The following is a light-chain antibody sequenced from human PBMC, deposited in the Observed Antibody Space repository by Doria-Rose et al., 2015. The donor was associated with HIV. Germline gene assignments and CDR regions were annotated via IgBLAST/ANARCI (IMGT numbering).Light chain of an antibody. CDR3: QQYYDTPS. CDR1: QSLLYTSKNY. J-gene: IGKJ3*01. Sequence: VLTQSPESLGMSLGERATLNCNSNQSLLYTSKNYLAWYQQKPGQPPNLLIYWASTWQSGVPARFSGSGSGTDFTLTISSLEAEDVAVYYCQQYYDTPSFGPGTTVDIK. V-gene: IGKV4-1*01. CDR2: WAS.